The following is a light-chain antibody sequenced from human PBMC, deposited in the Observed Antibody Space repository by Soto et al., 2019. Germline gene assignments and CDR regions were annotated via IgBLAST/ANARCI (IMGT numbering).Light chain of an antibody. CDR2: GAS. J-gene: IGKJ1*01. V-gene: IGKV3-20*01. CDR3: QQYGDSPQT. Sequence: EIVLTQSPGTLSLSPGERATLSCRASQSVGSSLSWYQQKPGQAPRLLFYGASNGATAIPDRFSGSGFGTDFTLTITRLETEDFAVYYCQQYGDSPQTFGPGTKVDIK. CDR1: QSVGSS.